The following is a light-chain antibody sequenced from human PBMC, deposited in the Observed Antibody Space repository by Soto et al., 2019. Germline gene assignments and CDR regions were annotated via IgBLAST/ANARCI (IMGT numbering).Light chain of an antibody. V-gene: IGKV3-20*01. Sequence: EIVLTQSPGTLSLSPGERATLSCRASQSISRPYLAWYQQKPGQAPRLLIDGASNRATGIPDRFSGSGSGTDFTITISRLEPEDFAVYYCQQYDTWTFGQGTKVEIK. J-gene: IGKJ1*01. CDR1: QSISRPY. CDR2: GAS. CDR3: QQYDTWT.